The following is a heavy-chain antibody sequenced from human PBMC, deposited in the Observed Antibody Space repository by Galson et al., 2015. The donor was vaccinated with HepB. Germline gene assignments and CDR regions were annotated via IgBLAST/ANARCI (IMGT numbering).Heavy chain of an antibody. J-gene: IGHJ5*02. CDR2: INYSGST. D-gene: IGHD6-19*01. V-gene: IGHV4-59*01. CDR1: GGYLSSFY. Sequence: TLSLTCTVSGGYLSSFYWSWIRQPPGKGLEWIGYINYSGSTNYNPSLKSRVTISLDTSKNQFSLKLSSVTAADTAVYYCARSRYSSGWYSPWGQGTLVTVSS. CDR3: ARSRYSSGWYSP.